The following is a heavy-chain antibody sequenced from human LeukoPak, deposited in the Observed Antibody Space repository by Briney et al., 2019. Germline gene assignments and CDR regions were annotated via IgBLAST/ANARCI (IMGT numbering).Heavy chain of an antibody. V-gene: IGHV3-7*01. CDR2: IKQDGSDK. CDR1: GFTFSSYW. J-gene: IGHJ4*02. CDR3: ARDRYYYDSSGSLTGY. D-gene: IGHD3-22*01. Sequence: GGSLRLSCAASGFTFSSYWMSWVRQAPGKGLEWVANIKQDGSDKYYVDSVKGRFTISRDNAKNSLYLQMNSLRAEDTAVYYCARDRYYYDSSGSLTGYWGQGTLVTVSS.